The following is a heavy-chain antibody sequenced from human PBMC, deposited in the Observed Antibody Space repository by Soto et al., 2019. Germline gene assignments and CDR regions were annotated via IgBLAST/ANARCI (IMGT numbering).Heavy chain of an antibody. Sequence: ASVKVSCKASVYTFTSYYMHWVRQAPGQGLEWMGIINPSGGSTSYAQKFQGRVTMTRDTSTSTVYMELSSLRSEDTAVYYCARDYLLHDYSNYGFDYWGQGTLVTVSS. V-gene: IGHV1-46*03. J-gene: IGHJ4*02. D-gene: IGHD4-4*01. CDR3: ARDYLLHDYSNYGFDY. CDR1: VYTFTSYY. CDR2: INPSGGST.